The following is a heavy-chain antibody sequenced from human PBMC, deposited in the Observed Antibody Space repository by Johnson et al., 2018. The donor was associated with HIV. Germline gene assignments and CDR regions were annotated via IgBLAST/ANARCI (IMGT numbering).Heavy chain of an antibody. CDR3: ASIDAFDI. CDR2: ISYDGSNK. Sequence: QVLLVESGGGVVQPGGSLRLSCAASGFTFSSYGMHWVRQAPGKGLEWVAVISYDGSNKYYVDSVKGRFTISRDNSKNTLYLQMNSLRAEDTAVYYCASIDAFDIWGQGTMVTVSS. V-gene: IGHV3-30*19. CDR1: GFTFSSYG. J-gene: IGHJ3*02.